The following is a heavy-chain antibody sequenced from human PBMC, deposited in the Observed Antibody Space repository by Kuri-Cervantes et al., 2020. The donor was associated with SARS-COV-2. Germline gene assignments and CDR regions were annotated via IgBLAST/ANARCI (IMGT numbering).Heavy chain of an antibody. D-gene: IGHD6-19*01. V-gene: IGHV3-21*01. Sequence: GGSLRLSCAASGFTFSSYSMNWVRQAPGKGLEWVSSISSSSSYIYYADSVKGRFTISRDNTKNSLYLQMNSLRAKDTAVYYCARGGSSGWYYFDYWGQGTLVTVSS. J-gene: IGHJ4*02. CDR2: ISSSSSYI. CDR1: GFTFSSYS. CDR3: ARGGSSGWYYFDY.